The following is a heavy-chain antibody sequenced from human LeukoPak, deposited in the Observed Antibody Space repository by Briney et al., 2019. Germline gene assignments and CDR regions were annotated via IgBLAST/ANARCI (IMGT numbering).Heavy chain of an antibody. D-gene: IGHD6-13*01. J-gene: IGHJ4*02. CDR2: IYPGDSDT. CDR1: GYNFTSYW. Sequence: GGSLKISCKGSGYNFTSYWIGWVRPVPGKGLGWMGIIYPGDSDTRYSPSFQGQVTISADKSISTAYLQWSSLKASDTAMYYCALLRRTKGIAAAGTCDYWGQGTLVTVSS. CDR3: ALLRRTKGIAAAGTCDY. V-gene: IGHV5-51*01.